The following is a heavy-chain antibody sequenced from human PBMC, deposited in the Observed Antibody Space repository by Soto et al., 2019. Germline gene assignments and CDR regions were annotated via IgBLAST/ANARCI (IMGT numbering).Heavy chain of an antibody. CDR2: IYYSGST. V-gene: IGHV4-59*01. CDR1: GGSISSYY. Sequence: SETLSLTCTVSGGSISSYYWSWIRQPPGKGLEWIGYIYYSGSTNYNPSLKSRVTISVDTSKNQFSLKLSSVTAADTAVYYCASTTVTTGLYYYYMDVWGKGTTVTVSS. D-gene: IGHD4-17*01. J-gene: IGHJ6*03. CDR3: ASTTVTTGLYYYYMDV.